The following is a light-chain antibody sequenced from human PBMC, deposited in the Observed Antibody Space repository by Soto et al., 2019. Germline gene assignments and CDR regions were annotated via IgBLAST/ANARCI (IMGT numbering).Light chain of an antibody. V-gene: IGLV2-23*01. CDR3: CSYAGSSPLYV. CDR2: EGN. Sequence: QSALTQPASVSGSPGQSITISCTASSSHIGSSNLVSWYQHHSGKAPKLITYEGNKRPSGVSNRFSGSKSGKTASLTISGLQAEDEGTYYCCSYAGSSPLYVFGTGTKLTVL. J-gene: IGLJ1*01. CDR1: SSHIGSSNL.